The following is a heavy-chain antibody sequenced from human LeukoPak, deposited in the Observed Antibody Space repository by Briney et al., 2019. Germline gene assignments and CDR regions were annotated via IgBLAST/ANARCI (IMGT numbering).Heavy chain of an antibody. V-gene: IGHV3-48*03. CDR2: TSKSGDTI. CDR3: ARDRGGGNVYFDS. D-gene: IGHD2-15*01. J-gene: IGHJ4*02. CDR1: GFTFSSYG. Sequence: GGSLRLSCAASGFTFSSYGMNWVRQAPGKGLEWISYTSKSGDTIYYADSVNGRFTISRDNAKKSLYLHTNSLRAEDTAVYFCARDRGGGNVYFDSWGQGTLVTVSS.